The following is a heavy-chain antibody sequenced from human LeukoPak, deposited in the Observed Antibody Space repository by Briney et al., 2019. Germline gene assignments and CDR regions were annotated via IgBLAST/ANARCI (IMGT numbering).Heavy chain of an antibody. Sequence: GGSLRLSCAASGFTFSSYAMHWVRQAPGKGLEWVSSISGSGDSTYYADSVKGRFTISRDNSKNTLYLQMNSLRAEDTAVYYCAKCRFCTGNNCHEVGYFDYWGQGTLVPVSS. CDR3: AKCRFCTGNNCHEVGYFDY. CDR2: ISGSGDST. V-gene: IGHV3-23*01. CDR1: GFTFSSYA. D-gene: IGHD2-8*02. J-gene: IGHJ4*02.